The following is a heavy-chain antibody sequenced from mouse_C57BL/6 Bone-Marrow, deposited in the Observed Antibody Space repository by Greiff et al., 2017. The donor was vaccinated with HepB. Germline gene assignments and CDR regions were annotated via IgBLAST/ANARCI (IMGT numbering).Heavy chain of an antibody. J-gene: IGHJ2*01. CDR2: IYPGSGNT. CDR3: ARWITTVVATFDY. CDR1: GYTFTDYY. Sequence: VQLVESGAELVRPGASVKLSCKASGYTFTDYYINWVKQRPGQGLEWIARIYPGSGNTYYNEKFKGKATLTAEKSSSTAYMQLSSLTSEDSAVYFCARWITTVVATFDYWGQGTTLTVSS. D-gene: IGHD1-1*01. V-gene: IGHV1-76*01.